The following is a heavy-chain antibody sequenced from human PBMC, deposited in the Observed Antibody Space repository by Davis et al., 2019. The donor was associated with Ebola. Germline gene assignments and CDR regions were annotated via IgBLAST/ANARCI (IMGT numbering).Heavy chain of an antibody. CDR2: IYYSGST. D-gene: IGHD3-22*01. CDR3: AREYYYDSSGWVKAFDI. V-gene: IGHV4-59*01. CDR1: GGSISSYY. Sequence: PSETLSLTCTVSGGSISSYYWSWIRQPPGKGLEWIGYIYYSGSTNYNPSLKSRVTISVDTSKNQFSLKLSSVTAADTAVYYCAREYYYDSSGWVKAFDIWGQGTMVTVSS. J-gene: IGHJ3*02.